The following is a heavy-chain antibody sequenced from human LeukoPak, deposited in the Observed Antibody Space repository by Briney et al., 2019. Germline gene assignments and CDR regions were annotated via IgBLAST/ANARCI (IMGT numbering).Heavy chain of an antibody. CDR1: GGSFSGYY. D-gene: IGHD2-2*02. CDR3: ARGKRYCSSTSCYKTHNWFDP. Sequence: SETLSLTCAVYGGSFSGYYWSWIRQSPGKGLEWIGEINHSGSTNYNPSLKSRVTISVATTKNQFSLKLSSVTAADTAVYYCARGKRYCSSTSCYKTHNWFDPWGQGTLVTVSS. CDR2: INHSGST. J-gene: IGHJ5*02. V-gene: IGHV4-34*01.